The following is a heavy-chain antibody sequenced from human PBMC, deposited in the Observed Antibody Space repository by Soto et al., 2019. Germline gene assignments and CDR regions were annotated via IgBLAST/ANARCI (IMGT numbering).Heavy chain of an antibody. CDR2: ISGSGGST. CDR3: AKDQDRDYYGSGSYLV. CDR1: GFTFSSYA. D-gene: IGHD3-10*01. J-gene: IGHJ4*02. V-gene: IGHV3-23*01. Sequence: GGSLRLSCAASGFTFSSYAMSWVRQAPGKGLEWVSAISGSGGSTYYADSVKGRFTISRDNSKNTLYLQMNSLKAEDTSVYYCAKDQDRDYYGSGSYLVWGQGTLVTVSS.